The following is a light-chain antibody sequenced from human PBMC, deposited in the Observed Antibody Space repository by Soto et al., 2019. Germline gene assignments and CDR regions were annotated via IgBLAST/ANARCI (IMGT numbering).Light chain of an antibody. V-gene: IGLV2-14*01. CDR1: SSDVGAYNY. J-gene: IGLJ2*01. CDR3: TSYSSSSPVL. CDR2: EVT. Sequence: QSVLTQPASVSGSLGQSITISCTGTSSDVGAYNYVSWYQQHPDKAPKLLIFEVTNRPSGVSGRFSGSKSGITASLSISGLQPEDEADYYCTSYSSSSPVLFGGGPSSPS.